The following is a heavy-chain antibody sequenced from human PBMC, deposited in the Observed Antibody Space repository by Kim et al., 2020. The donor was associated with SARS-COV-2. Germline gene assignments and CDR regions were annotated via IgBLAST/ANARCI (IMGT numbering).Heavy chain of an antibody. CDR3: ARVVAGCSASSCYLDP. CDR1: GVSISSNNW. Sequence: SETLSLTCSVSGVSISSNNWWNWVRQSPGKGLEWIGEIIHSGTANYNPSLKSRLTISLDKSKNQFSLRLTVVTAADTAVYYCARVVAGCSASSCYLDPWGQGTLVTVSS. V-gene: IGHV4-4*02. D-gene: IGHD6-13*01. J-gene: IGHJ5*02. CDR2: IIHSGTA.